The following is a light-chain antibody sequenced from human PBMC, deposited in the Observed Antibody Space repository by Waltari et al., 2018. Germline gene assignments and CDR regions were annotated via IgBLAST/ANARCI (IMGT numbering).Light chain of an antibody. Sequence: QSALTKPASVSGSPGQSITISCTGTSSDVGGYNYVPWYQQYPGKAPKLMIYDVSKRPSGVSNRFSGSKSGNTASLTISGLQAEDEADYYCCSYAGSRIHVLFGGGTKLTVL. CDR2: DVS. CDR3: CSYAGSRIHVL. J-gene: IGLJ2*01. V-gene: IGLV2-23*02. CDR1: SSDVGGYNY.